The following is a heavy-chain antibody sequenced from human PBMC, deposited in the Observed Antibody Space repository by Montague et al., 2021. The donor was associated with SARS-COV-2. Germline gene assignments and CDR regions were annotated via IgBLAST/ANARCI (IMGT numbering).Heavy chain of an antibody. D-gene: IGHD5-24*01. CDR1: GGSIGSHY. V-gene: IGHV4-59*11. CDR3: ARVFPRWLQFDPYFDY. CDR2: IYYSGST. Sequence: SETLSLTCTVSGGSIGSHYWSWIRQPPGKGLEWIGYIYYSGSTTYNPSLKSRVTISVDTSKNQFSLKLSSVTAADTAVYYCARVFPRWLQFDPYFDYWGQGTLVTVSS. J-gene: IGHJ4*02.